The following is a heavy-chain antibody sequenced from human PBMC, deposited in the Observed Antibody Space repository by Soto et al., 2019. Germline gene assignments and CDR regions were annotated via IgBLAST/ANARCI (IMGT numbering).Heavy chain of an antibody. V-gene: IGHV4-59*01. J-gene: IGHJ6*02. CDR3: ARILTGDGYYYYGMDV. CDR2: IYYSGST. CDR1: GGAISSYY. D-gene: IGHD7-27*01. Sequence: PSETLSLTCTVSGGAISSYYWSWIRQPPGKGLEWIGYIYYSGSTNYNPSLKSRVTISVDTSKNQLSLKLSSVTAADTAVYYCARILTGDGYYYYGMDVWGQGTTVTVSS.